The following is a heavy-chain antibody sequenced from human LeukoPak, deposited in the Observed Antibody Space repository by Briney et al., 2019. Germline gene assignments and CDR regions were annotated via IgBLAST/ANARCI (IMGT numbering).Heavy chain of an antibody. D-gene: IGHD6-13*01. Sequence: SETLFLTCTGSGGSIISYYWSWIRQPPGKGLEWIGCIYYSGSPNYNPSLKSRVTISVDTSKNQFSLKLSSVTAADTAVYYCARYLIAAAGPPRFYYYYYGIDVWGQGTTVTVSS. CDR3: ARYLIAAAGPPRFYYYYYGIDV. CDR2: IYYSGSP. V-gene: IGHV4-59*01. CDR1: GGSIISYY. J-gene: IGHJ6*02.